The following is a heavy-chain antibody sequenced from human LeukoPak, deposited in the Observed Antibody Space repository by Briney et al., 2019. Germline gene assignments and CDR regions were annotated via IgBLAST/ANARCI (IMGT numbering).Heavy chain of an antibody. CDR2: IYPGDSDT. CDR3: ARRSFTTVTTAWFDP. Sequence: GESLKISXKGSGYSFTSYWIGWVRQMPGKGLEWMGIIYPGDSDTRYSPSFQGQVTISADKSISTAYLQWSSLKASDTAMYYCARRSFTTVTTAWFDPWGQGTLVTVSS. J-gene: IGHJ5*02. CDR1: GYSFTSYW. V-gene: IGHV5-51*03. D-gene: IGHD4-17*01.